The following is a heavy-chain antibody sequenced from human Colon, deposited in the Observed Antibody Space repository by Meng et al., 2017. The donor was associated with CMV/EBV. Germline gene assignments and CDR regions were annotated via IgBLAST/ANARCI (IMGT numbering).Heavy chain of an antibody. V-gene: IGHV3-74*01. CDR3: ARDTPHNAFDP. Sequence: GGSLRLSCVASGFTFNNYWMHWVRQPPGGGLVWLSRVDDGGRDVIYADSVKGRFTVSRDNARNTIYLQMNDLRDEDTALYYCARDTPHNAFDPWGQGTPVTVSS. J-gene: IGHJ5*02. D-gene: IGHD2-15*01. CDR1: GFTFNNYW. CDR2: VDDGGRDV.